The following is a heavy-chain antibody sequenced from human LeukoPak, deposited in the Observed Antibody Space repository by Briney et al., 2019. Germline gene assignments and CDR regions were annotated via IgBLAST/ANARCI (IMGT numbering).Heavy chain of an antibody. J-gene: IGHJ4*02. CDR2: IYYSGST. V-gene: IGHV4-39*01. CDR1: GGSISSSSYY. CDR3: ARFNPAAGSFCFDY. D-gene: IGHD6-13*01. Sequence: SETLSLTCTASGGSISSSSYYWGWIRQPPGKGLEWIGNIYYSGSTYYSPSLKSRVTISVDTSKKQFSLKLSSVTAADTAVYYCARFNPAAGSFCFDYWGQGTLVTVSS.